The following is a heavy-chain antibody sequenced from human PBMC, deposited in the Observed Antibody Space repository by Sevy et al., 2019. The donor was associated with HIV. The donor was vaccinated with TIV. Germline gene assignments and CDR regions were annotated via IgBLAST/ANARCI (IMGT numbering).Heavy chain of an antibody. CDR2: ISSSSSYI. J-gene: IGHJ3*02. V-gene: IGHV3-21*01. CDR1: GFTFSSYS. D-gene: IGHD2-21*01. CDR3: ARDVYCGGDCYSSAFDI. Sequence: RGSLRLSCAASGFTFSSYSMNWVRQAPGKGLEWVSSISSSSSYIYYADSVKGRFTISRDNAKNSLYLQMNSLRAEDTAVYYCARDVYCGGDCYSSAFDIWGQRTMVTVSS.